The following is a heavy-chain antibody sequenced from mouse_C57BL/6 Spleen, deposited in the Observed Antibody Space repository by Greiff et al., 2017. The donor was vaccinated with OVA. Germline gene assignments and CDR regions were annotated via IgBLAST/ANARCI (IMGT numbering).Heavy chain of an antibody. CDR2: IDPENGDT. J-gene: IGHJ3*01. CDR1: GFNIKDDY. V-gene: IGHV14-4*01. D-gene: IGHD2-1*01. CDR3: TCYGNLIAY. Sequence: VQLQQSGAELVRPGASVKLSCTASGFNIKDDYMHWVKQRPEQGLEWIGWIDPENGDTEYASKFQGKATITADTSSNTAYLQLSSLTSEDTAVYYCTCYGNLIAYWGQGTLVTVSA.